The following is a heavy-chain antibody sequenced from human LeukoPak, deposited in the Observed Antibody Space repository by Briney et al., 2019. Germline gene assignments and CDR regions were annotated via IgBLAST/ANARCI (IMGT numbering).Heavy chain of an antibody. Sequence: GASVKVSCKASGYTFTSYDINWVRQATGQGLEWMGWINPNSGGTDYAQKFQGRVTMTRDTSISTAYMELSRLRSDDTAVYYCARDLRRGIAARPPSGSDYWGQGTLVTVSS. V-gene: IGHV1-2*02. J-gene: IGHJ4*02. CDR3: ARDLRRGIAARPPSGSDY. CDR1: GYTFTSYD. D-gene: IGHD6-6*01. CDR2: INPNSGGT.